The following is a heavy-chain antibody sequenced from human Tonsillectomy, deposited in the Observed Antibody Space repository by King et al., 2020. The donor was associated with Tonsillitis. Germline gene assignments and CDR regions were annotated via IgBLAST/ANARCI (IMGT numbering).Heavy chain of an antibody. V-gene: IGHV3-11*01. CDR3: ARDSGASRAFDF. CDR2: ISSSGYTI. J-gene: IGHJ3*01. Sequence: VQLVESGGGLVKPGGSLRLSCAASGFTFGDYYMIWSRQAPGKGLEWVSYISSSGYTIYYAASLKGRFTISRDNAKNSLYLQMNSLRAEDTAVYYVARDSGASRAFDFWGQGTMVTVSS. CDR1: GFTFGDYY.